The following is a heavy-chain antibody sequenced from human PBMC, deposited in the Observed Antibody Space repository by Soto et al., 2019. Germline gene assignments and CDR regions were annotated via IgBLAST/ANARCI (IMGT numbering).Heavy chain of an antibody. CDR1: GGSMSPYY. V-gene: IGHV4-59*08. Sequence: SETLSLTCSVFGGSMSPYYWSWIRQSPGKGLEWIANIYYRVNTNYIPSLESRVTISIDTSKNQFSLKLNSLTAADTAVYYCARHSKKTGDFDYYYGMDVWGQGTTVT. J-gene: IGHJ6*02. D-gene: IGHD7-27*01. CDR3: ARHSKKTGDFDYYYGMDV. CDR2: IYYRVNT.